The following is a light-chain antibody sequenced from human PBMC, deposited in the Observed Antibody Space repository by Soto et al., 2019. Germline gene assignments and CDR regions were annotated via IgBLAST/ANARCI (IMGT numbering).Light chain of an antibody. CDR1: SSDVGNYNL. V-gene: IGLV2-23*01. CDR3: CSYAGSSIHVV. J-gene: IGLJ2*01. CDR2: EGN. Sequence: QSALTQPASVSGSPGQSITISCTGTSSDVGNYNLVSWYQQHPGKAPKLMIYEGNKRPSGVPNRFSGSKSGNTASLTISGLQAEDEADYYCCSYAGSSIHVVFGGGTKLTVL.